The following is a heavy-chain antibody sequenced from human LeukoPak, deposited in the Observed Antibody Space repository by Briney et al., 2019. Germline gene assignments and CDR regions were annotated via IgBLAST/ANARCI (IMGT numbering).Heavy chain of an antibody. CDR1: GYTFTSYD. V-gene: IGHV1-8*03. CDR3: AGGWETYRKEFDY. Sequence: ASVTVSCRASGYTFTSYDINWVRQATGQGLEWMGWVNPNSGNTGYKQKFQGRLTFTRDTSIGTAYMELSSLRPEDTAVYYCAGGWETYRKEFDYWGQGTLVTVSA. J-gene: IGHJ4*02. D-gene: IGHD3-16*02. CDR2: VNPNSGNT.